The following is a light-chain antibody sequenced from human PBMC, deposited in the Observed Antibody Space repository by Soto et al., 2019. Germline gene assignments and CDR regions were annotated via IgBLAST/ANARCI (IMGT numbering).Light chain of an antibody. CDR1: SSDVGGYNS. Sequence: QSVLTQPASVSGSPGQSITISCTGTSSDVGGYNSVSWYQQHPGKAPKLMIYEVSNRPSGVSNRFSGSKSGNTASLTISGLQAEDESDYYCSSSGGSPTYVLGTGTKVTVL. CDR3: SSSGGSPTYV. V-gene: IGLV2-14*03. CDR2: EVS. J-gene: IGLJ1*01.